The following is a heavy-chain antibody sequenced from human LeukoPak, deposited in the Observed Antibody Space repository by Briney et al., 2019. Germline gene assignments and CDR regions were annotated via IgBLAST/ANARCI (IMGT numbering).Heavy chain of an antibody. J-gene: IGHJ5*02. CDR2: IYTSGTT. V-gene: IGHV4-4*09. Sequence: PSETLSLTCSISGGSFSGYYWSWVRQPPGKGLEWIGHIYTSGTTNYNPSLRSRVTISADTSKNQFSLKLNSVTAADTAVYYCARDIFGSYRFDPWGQGTLVTVSS. CDR3: ARDIFGSYRFDP. CDR1: GGSFSGYY. D-gene: IGHD3-16*02.